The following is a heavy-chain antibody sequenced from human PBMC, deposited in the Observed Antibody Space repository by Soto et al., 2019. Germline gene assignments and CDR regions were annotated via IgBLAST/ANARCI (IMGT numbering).Heavy chain of an antibody. D-gene: IGHD3-22*01. CDR1: GYTFTSYG. CDR2: ISAYNGNT. V-gene: IGHV1-18*01. J-gene: IGHJ1*01. CDR3: ASSSSSGYYYAAGAAYCQH. Sequence: ASVKVSCKASGYTFTSYGISWVRQAPGQGLEWMGWISAYNGNTNYAQKLQGRVTMTTDTSTSTAYMELRSLRSDDTAVYYCASSSSSGYYYAAGAAYCQHWGQGTLVTVSS.